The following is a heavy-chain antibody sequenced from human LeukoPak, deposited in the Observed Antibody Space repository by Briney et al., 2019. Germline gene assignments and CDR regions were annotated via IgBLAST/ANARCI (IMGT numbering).Heavy chain of an antibody. CDR3: ARGYCSGRSCYMWYSDY. V-gene: IGHV3-30*14. J-gene: IGHJ4*02. Sequence: GGSLRLSCAASGFTFSNYAMHWVRQAPGKGLEWVAIISYDGNDKYYTDSVKGRFTISRDNSKNTVYPQMNSLRAEDTAVYYCARGYCSGRSCYMWYSDYWGQGTLVTVSS. CDR1: GFTFSNYA. D-gene: IGHD2-15*01. CDR2: ISYDGNDK.